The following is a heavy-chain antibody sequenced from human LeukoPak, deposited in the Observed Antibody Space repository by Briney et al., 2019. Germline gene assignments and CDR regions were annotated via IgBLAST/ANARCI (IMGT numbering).Heavy chain of an antibody. CDR1: GGSFSGYY. D-gene: IGHD3-3*01. CDR3: ARGGRIFGVVIPYPFDY. CDR2: INHSGST. V-gene: IGHV4-34*01. Sequence: SETLSLTCAVYGGSFSGYYWSWIRQPPGKGLEWIGEINHSGSTNYNPSPKSRVTISVDTSKNQFSLKLSSVSAAGTAVYYCARGGRIFGVVIPYPFDYWGQGTLVTVSS. J-gene: IGHJ4*02.